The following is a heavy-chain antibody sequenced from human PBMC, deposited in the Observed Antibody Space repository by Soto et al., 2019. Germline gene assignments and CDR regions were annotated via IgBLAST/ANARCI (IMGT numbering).Heavy chain of an antibody. D-gene: IGHD3-3*01. J-gene: IGHJ6*03. CDR2: MYYSGST. Sequence: SETLSLTCTVSGDSISTSSSYYWGWIRQPPGRGLEWIANMYYSGSTYYNPSLKSRVTISLETSKNQFSLKLSSVTAADTAVYYCARIKIVGILTYYMDVWGKGTTVTVSS. CDR1: GDSISTSSSYY. V-gene: IGHV4-39*01. CDR3: ARIKIVGILTYYMDV.